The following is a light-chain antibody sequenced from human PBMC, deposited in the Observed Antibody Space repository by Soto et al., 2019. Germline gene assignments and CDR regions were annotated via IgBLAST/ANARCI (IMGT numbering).Light chain of an antibody. V-gene: IGKV1-39*01. Sequence: DIEMTQSPSSLSVSVGDSVTINCQASQTIATYLNWYQQKPGKAPKLLIYDASSLQSGVPSRFSGSGSGTEFTLTITSLRPDDFATYYCQQSYSILWTFGQGTKVDIK. J-gene: IGKJ1*01. CDR2: DAS. CDR1: QTIATY. CDR3: QQSYSILWT.